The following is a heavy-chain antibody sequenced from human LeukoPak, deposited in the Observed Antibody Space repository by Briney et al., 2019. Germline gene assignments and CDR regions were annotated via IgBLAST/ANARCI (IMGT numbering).Heavy chain of an antibody. CDR2: INAGNGDDT. V-gene: IGHV1-3*01. D-gene: IGHD6-13*01. J-gene: IGHJ4*02. CDR3: ARSGSNWSCDS. Sequence: ASVKVSCKASGYAFPHYGVQWVRQAPGQPLEWMGWINAGNGDDTKYSQKFQARLTMPTEPPATTVYMELNSLRSEDTAVYYCARSGSNWSCDSWGQGTLVTVSS. CDR1: GYAFPHYG.